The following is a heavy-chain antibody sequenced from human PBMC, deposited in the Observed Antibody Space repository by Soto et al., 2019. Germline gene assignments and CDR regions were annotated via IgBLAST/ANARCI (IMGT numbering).Heavy chain of an antibody. V-gene: IGHV3-21*01. Sequence: EVQLVESGGGLVKPGGSLRLSCAASGFTFSSYSMNWVRQAPGKGLEWVSSISSSSSNIYYADSVKGRFTISRDNAKNSLYLQMNSLRAEDTAVYYWARGAMITFGVVIPQGWFDPWGQGTLVTVSS. CDR2: ISSSSSNI. D-gene: IGHD3-16*02. CDR1: GFTFSSYS. J-gene: IGHJ5*02. CDR3: ARGAMITFGVVIPQGWFDP.